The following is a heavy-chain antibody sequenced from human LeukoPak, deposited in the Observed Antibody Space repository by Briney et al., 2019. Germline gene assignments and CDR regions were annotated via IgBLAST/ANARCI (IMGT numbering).Heavy chain of an antibody. V-gene: IGHV4-34*01. CDR2: ISHSGST. Sequence: SETLSLTCAVYGGSFSSYYWSWIRQPPGEGLEWIGEISHSGSTTYNPSLKSRLTISVDTSKNQFSLKLSSVTAADTAVYFCARGVREIRMPANYYYYYFMDVWGKGTTVTVSS. J-gene: IGHJ6*03. CDR3: ARGVREIRMPANYYYYYFMDV. D-gene: IGHD2-2*01. CDR1: GGSFSSYY.